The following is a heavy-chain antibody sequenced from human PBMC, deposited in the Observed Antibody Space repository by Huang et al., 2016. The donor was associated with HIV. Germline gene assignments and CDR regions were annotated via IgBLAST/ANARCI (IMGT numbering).Heavy chain of an antibody. J-gene: IGHJ4*02. D-gene: IGHD3-10*01. Sequence: QLQLQESGPGLVKPSETLSLTCTVSGGSIRSDNYYWGWIRQPPGKGREWIGSLYYSGGTYDNPSLKRRVTITVDTSKNHFSLRMMSVTAADTAVYYCARLPGSITMIRGVITDPYWGQGTLVTVSS. CDR3: ARLPGSITMIRGVITDPY. V-gene: IGHV4-39*02. CDR2: LYYSGGT. CDR1: GGSIRSDNYY.